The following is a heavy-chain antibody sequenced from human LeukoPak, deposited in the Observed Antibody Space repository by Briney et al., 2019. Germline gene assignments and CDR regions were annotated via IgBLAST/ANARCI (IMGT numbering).Heavy chain of an antibody. D-gene: IGHD6-6*01. CDR3: ARDDYSSSFDY. CDR2: IIPILGIA. CDR1: GGTFSSYA. J-gene: IGHJ4*02. Sequence: GASVKVSCKASGGTFSSYAISWVRQAPGQGLEWMGRIIPILGIANYAQKFQGRVTITADKSTSTAYMELSSLRSEDTAVYYCARDDYSSSFDYWGQGTLVTVSS. V-gene: IGHV1-69*04.